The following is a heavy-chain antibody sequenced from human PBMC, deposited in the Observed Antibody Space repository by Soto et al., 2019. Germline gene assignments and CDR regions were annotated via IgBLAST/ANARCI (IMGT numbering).Heavy chain of an antibody. D-gene: IGHD2-15*01. Sequence: ASVKVSCKASGYTFTSYYMHWVRQAPGQGLEWMGIINPSGGSTSYAQKFQGRVTMTRDTSTSTVYMELSSLRSEDTAVYYCARGDIVVVVAALADYWGQGTLVTVSS. V-gene: IGHV1-46*03. CDR3: ARGDIVVVVAALADY. CDR2: INPSGGST. CDR1: GYTFTSYY. J-gene: IGHJ4*02.